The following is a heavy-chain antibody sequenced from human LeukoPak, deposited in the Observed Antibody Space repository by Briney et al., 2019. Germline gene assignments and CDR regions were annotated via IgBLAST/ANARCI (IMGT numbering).Heavy chain of an antibody. CDR1: GFTFTFSSYA. J-gene: IGHJ2*01. V-gene: IGHV3-30*04. CDR2: ISYDGSNK. CDR3: ARELITMIVGDRYFDL. Sequence: GRSLRLSCVASGFTFTFSSYAMHWVRQAPGKGLEWVAVISYDGSNKYYADSVKGRFTISRDNSKNTLYLQMNSLRAEDTAVYYCARELITMIVGDRYFDLWGRGTLVTVSS. D-gene: IGHD3-22*01.